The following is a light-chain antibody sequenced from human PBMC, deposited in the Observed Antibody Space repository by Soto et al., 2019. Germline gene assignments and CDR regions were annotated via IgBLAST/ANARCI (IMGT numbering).Light chain of an antibody. CDR2: AAS. CDR3: QQSYSGFT. V-gene: IGKV1-39*01. CDR1: QSISSY. J-gene: IGKJ3*01. Sequence: DIQMTQSPSSLSASVGHRVTITCRASQSISSYLNWYQQKPGKAPKLLIYAASSLQSGVPSRFSGSGSGTDFTLTISSLQPEDFATYYCQQSYSGFTFGPGTKVDIK.